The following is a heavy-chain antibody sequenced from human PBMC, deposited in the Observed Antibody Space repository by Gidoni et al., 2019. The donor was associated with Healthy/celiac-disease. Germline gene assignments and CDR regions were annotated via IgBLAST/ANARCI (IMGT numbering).Heavy chain of an antibody. CDR2: ISSSSSYI. V-gene: IGHV3-21*01. D-gene: IGHD3-3*01. J-gene: IGHJ3*02. Sequence: EVQPVESGGGLVTPGGSLNRSCAASGFPFRTYRLNWVRQALGKGLECVSSISSSSSYIYYADSVKGRFTISRDNAKNSLYLQMNSLRAEDTAVYYCARDYDFWSGPIPDAFDIWGQGTMVTVSS. CDR3: ARDYDFWSGPIPDAFDI. CDR1: GFPFRTYR.